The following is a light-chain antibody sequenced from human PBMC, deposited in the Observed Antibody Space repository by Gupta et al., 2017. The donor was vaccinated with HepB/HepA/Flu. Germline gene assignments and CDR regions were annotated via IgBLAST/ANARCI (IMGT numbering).Light chain of an antibody. V-gene: IGLV2-23*02. Sequence: ALPPSSSVSLSPAPSITISCTGTSSEVGCHNLVSWYQQHPGKPPKLIIYEVNKWPSGVSNRFAGSKSGNTASPTISGRQEEDEADDYYCSSAGHFTWVFGGGTKLTVL. CDR3: CSSAGHFTWV. CDR2: EVN. CDR1: SSEVGCHNL. J-gene: IGLJ3*02.